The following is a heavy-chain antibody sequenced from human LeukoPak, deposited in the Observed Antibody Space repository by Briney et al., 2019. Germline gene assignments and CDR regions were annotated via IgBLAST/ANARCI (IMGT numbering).Heavy chain of an antibody. V-gene: IGHV3-15*01. CDR2: IKSRTDGGTA. J-gene: IGHJ3*02. CDR1: GFTFSDAW. CDR3: ATVAYCSGVSCYGAFDI. D-gene: IGHD2-15*01. Sequence: GGSLRLSRAASGFTFSDAWMSWVRQGPGKGLEWVGRIKSRTDGGTADYAAPVKGRFTISRDDSKNTLYLQMNSLKTDDTAVYYCATVAYCSGVSCYGAFDIWGQGTMVTVSS.